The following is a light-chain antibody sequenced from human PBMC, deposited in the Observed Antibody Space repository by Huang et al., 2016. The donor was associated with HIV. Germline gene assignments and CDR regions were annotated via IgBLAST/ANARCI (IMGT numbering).Light chain of an antibody. Sequence: EIVLTQSPATLSLSPGERATLSCRASQSVSSYLAWYQQKPGQAPRLLIYDVSNRSTGIPARFSGSGSGTDFTLTISSLGPEDFAVYYCQQRSNWPSGTFGQGTRLEIK. CDR3: QQRSNWPSGT. CDR1: QSVSSY. CDR2: DVS. J-gene: IGKJ5*01. V-gene: IGKV3-11*01.